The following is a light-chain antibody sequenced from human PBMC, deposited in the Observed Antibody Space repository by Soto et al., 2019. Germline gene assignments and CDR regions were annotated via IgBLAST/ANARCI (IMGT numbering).Light chain of an antibody. CDR3: KQYGALPPT. Sequence: EIVLTQFPAALSVSPGERVTLSCRASQTVSNTYFAWYQQKSGQAPKFLIYGASNRATGIPDRFSGSGSGTDFTLTISRLEPEDFAVYYCKQYGALPPTCGGGTKVEIK. V-gene: IGKV3-20*01. CDR2: GAS. CDR1: QTVSNTY. J-gene: IGKJ4*01.